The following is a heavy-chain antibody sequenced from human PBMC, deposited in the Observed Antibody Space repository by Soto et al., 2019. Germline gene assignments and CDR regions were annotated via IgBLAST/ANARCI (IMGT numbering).Heavy chain of an antibody. CDR1: GDSINNYY. CDR3: AKYRRTEAEGFTLDY. D-gene: IGHD6-13*01. Sequence: PSETLSLTCTVSGDSINNYYWSWIRQPPGKRLEWIGYIYYTGSTTYNPSLGSRVTMSVDTSKNQFSLKLSSVNAADTAVYYCAKYRRTEAEGFTLDYWGRGTLVTVSS. J-gene: IGHJ4*02. CDR2: IYYTGST. V-gene: IGHV4-59*01.